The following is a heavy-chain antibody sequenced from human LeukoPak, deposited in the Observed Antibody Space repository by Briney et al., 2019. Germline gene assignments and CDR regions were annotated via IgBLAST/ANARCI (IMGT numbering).Heavy chain of an antibody. CDR1: GGTFSSYA. V-gene: IGHV1-69*04. CDR3: ARVKLGYCSSTSCHRALDY. D-gene: IGHD2-2*01. CDR2: IIPILGIA. Sequence: SVKVSCKASGGTFSSYAISWVRQAPGQGLEWMGRIIPILGIANYAQKFQGRVTITADESTSTAYMELSSLRSEDTAVYYCARVKLGYCSSTSCHRALDYWGQGTLVTVSS. J-gene: IGHJ4*02.